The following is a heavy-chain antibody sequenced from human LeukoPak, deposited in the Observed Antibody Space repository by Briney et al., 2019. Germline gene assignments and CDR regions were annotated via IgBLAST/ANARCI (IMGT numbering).Heavy chain of an antibody. CDR3: AREGSRITMVRGVRGDAFDI. Sequence: PSETLSRTCTVSGGSISSYYWSWIRQPPGKGLEWIGYIYYSGSTNYNPSLKSRVTISVDTSKNQFSLKLSSVTAADTAVYYCAREGSRITMVRGVRGDAFDIWGQGTMVTVSS. CDR1: GGSISSYY. D-gene: IGHD3-10*01. CDR2: IYYSGST. V-gene: IGHV4-59*01. J-gene: IGHJ3*02.